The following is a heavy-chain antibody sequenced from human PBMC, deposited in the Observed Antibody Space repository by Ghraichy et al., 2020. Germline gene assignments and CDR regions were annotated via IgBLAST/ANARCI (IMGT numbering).Heavy chain of an antibody. CDR2: IYYSGST. V-gene: IGHV4-61*01. J-gene: IGHJ3*02. CDR1: GGSVSSGSYY. D-gene: IGHD3-10*01. CDR3: ARDGRTGYGPDDAFDI. Sequence: SETLSLTCTVSGGSVSSGSYYWSWIRQPPGKGLEWIGYIYYSGSTNYNPSLKSRVTISVDTSKNQFSLKLSSVTAADTAVYYCARDGRTGYGPDDAFDIWGQGTMVTVSS.